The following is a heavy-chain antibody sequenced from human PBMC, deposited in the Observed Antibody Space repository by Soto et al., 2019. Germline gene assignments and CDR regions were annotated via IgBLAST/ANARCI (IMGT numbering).Heavy chain of an antibody. CDR1: GGSISSGGYY. D-gene: IGHD2-15*01. CDR2: IYYSGST. J-gene: IGHJ4*02. V-gene: IGHV4-31*03. Sequence: QVQLQESGPGLVKPSQTLSLTCTVSGGSISSGGYYWSLIRQHPGKGLEWIGYIYYSGSTYYNPSLKSRVTISVDTSKNQFSLKLSSVTAADTAVYYWARVYCSGGSCYEFDYWGQGTLVTVSS. CDR3: ARVYCSGGSCYEFDY.